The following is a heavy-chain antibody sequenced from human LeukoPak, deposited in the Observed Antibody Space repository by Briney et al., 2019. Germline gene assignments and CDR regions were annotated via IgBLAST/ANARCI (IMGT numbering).Heavy chain of an antibody. CDR3: ARDRWMITFGGVRPAAFDI. J-gene: IGHJ3*02. D-gene: IGHD3-16*01. V-gene: IGHV3-48*04. CDR1: GFTFSSYS. CDR2: ISSSSSTI. Sequence: PGGSLRLSCAASGFTFSSYSMNWVRQAPGKGLEWVSYISSSSSTIYYADSVKGRFTISRDNAKNSLYLQMNSLRAEDTAVYYCARDRWMITFGGVRPAAFDIWGQGTMVTVSS.